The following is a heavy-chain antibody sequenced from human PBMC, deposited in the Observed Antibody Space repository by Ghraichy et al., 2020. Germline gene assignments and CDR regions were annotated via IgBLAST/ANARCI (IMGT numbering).Heavy chain of an antibody. CDR3: VRQAYYYYAMDV. J-gene: IGHJ6*02. CDR1: EFTFSSYW. V-gene: IGHV3-74*01. Sequence: GGSLRLSCAASEFTFSSYWMHWVRQAPGKGLVWVSSINSVGSSATYPDSVKGRFTISRDNAKNTLYLPMHSLRADDTSLYYCVRQAYYYYAMDVWGQGTTVTVSS. CDR2: INSVGSSA. D-gene: IGHD4-17*01.